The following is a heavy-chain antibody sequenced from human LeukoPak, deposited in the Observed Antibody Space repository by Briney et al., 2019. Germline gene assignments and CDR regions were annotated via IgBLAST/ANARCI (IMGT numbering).Heavy chain of an antibody. Sequence: PSETLSLTCTVSGGSISSYYWSWIRQPPGKGLEWIGSIYHSGSTYYNPSLKSRVTISVDTSKNQFSLKLSSVTAADTAVYYCARGMVRTLPTAFDIWGQGTMVTVSS. CDR2: IYHSGST. V-gene: IGHV4-59*04. D-gene: IGHD3-10*01. CDR3: ARGMVRTLPTAFDI. J-gene: IGHJ3*02. CDR1: GGSISSYY.